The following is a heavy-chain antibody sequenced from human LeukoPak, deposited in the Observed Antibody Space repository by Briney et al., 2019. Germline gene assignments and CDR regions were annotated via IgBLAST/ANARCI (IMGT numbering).Heavy chain of an antibody. CDR2: IFYSGGPT. CDR1: GASISRSSYY. J-gene: IGHJ4*02. V-gene: IGHV4-39*07. CDR3: AKEPTGEKSFDS. Sequence: SETLSLTCTVSGASISRSSYYWGWFRQPPGKGLEWIVSIFYSGGPTYYNPSLKSRVTISVDTSKNQFSLKLSFVTAPDTAVYYCAKEPTGEKSFDSWGQGTLVTVSS. D-gene: IGHD7-27*01.